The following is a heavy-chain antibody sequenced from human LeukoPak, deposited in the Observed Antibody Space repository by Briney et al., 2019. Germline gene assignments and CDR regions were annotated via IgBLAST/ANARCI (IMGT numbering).Heavy chain of an antibody. V-gene: IGHV1-18*01. D-gene: IGHD3/OR15-3a*01. CDR1: GYTFSNFG. CDR3: ARDGTGTDDY. CDR2: ISGTNTNR. Sequence: ASVRVSCKASGYTFSNFGINWVRQAPGQGLEWMGWISGTNTNRNYGQKFQGRFTVTTDSSTNTAYMELRNLRLDDTAVYYCARDGTGTDDYWGQGTLVTISS. J-gene: IGHJ4*02.